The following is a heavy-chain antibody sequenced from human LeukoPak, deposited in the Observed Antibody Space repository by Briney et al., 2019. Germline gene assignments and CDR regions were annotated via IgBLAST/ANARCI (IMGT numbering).Heavy chain of an antibody. Sequence: ASVKVSCKASGYTFTSYYMHWVRQAPGQGLEWMGIINPSGGSTSYAQKFQGRVTMTRDTSISTAYMELSSLTSDDTAVYYCASGGCRSASCYGNFWGQGTLVTVSS. D-gene: IGHD2-2*01. CDR1: GYTFTSYY. J-gene: IGHJ4*02. CDR3: ASGGCRSASCYGNF. V-gene: IGHV1-46*01. CDR2: INPSGGST.